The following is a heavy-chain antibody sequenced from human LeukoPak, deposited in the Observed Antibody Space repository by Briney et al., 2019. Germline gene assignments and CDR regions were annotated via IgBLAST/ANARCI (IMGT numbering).Heavy chain of an antibody. J-gene: IGHJ4*02. D-gene: IGHD6-13*01. CDR3: VRDSGSAGYISSWYYFDY. Sequence: PGGSLRLSCAASGFTFSSYAMHWVRQAPGKGLEWVAVISYDGSNKYYADSVKGRFTISRDNSKNTLYLQMNSLRALHTLPSFCVRDSGSAGYISSWYYFDYWGQGTLVAASS. CDR1: GFTFSSYA. CDR2: ISYDGSNK. V-gene: IGHV3-30-3*01.